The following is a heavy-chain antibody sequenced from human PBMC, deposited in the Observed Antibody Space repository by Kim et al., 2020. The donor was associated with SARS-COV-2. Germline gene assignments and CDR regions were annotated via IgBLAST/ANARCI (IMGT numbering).Heavy chain of an antibody. Sequence: SETLSLTCDVSGASISSGSYSWSWFRQSPGQGLEWIGSIYQSGGTFYTPSLKSRLSISMDRSRNRFSLKLTSVTAADTAVYYCTRGPYSDYFDFWGQG. J-gene: IGHJ4*02. CDR3: TRGPYSDYFDF. CDR1: GASISSGSYS. CDR2: IYQSGGT. D-gene: IGHD4-4*01. V-gene: IGHV4-30-2*06.